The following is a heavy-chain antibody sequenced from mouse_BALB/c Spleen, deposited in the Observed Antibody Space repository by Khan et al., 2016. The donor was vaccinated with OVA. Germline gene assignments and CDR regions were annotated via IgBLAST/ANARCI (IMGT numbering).Heavy chain of an antibody. J-gene: IGHJ3*01. V-gene: IGHV5-6*01. CDR3: ARLAYYDDSEVFAY. D-gene: IGHD1-1*01. Sequence: EVELVESGGDVVKPGGSLKLSCAASGFTFSTYGMSWVRQTPDKRLEWVATVSTGGHYTYYPDTVKGRFTISRDNAKNTLYLQMNSLKSEDTAMFYCARLAYYDDSEVFAYWGQGTLVTGSA. CDR2: VSTGGHYT. CDR1: GFTFSTYG.